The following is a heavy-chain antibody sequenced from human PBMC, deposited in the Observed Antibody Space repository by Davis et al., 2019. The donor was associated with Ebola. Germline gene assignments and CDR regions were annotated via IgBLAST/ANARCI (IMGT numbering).Heavy chain of an antibody. Sequence: ASVKVSCKASGYTFTSYSMHWVRQAPGQGLEWMGWINPHNNNTNYAQNVQGRVTMTTDTSTSTAYMEVGSLRSDDTAVYYCARAQFPTTSDHWGQGTLVTVSS. CDR2: INPHNNNT. CDR3: ARAQFPTTSDH. J-gene: IGHJ4*02. V-gene: IGHV1-18*01. D-gene: IGHD1-1*01. CDR1: GYTFTSYS.